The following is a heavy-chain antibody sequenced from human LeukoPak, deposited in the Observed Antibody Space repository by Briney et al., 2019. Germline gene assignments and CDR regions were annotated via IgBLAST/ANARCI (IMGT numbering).Heavy chain of an antibody. CDR1: GFTFGSYA. Sequence: GGSLRLSXAASGFTFGSYAMSWVRQAPGKGLEWVSSISTSSNYIYYADSVKGRFTISRDNAKNSLYLQMNSLRVEDTDVYYCARDVGASAPDAFDIWGQGTMVTVSS. V-gene: IGHV3-21*01. D-gene: IGHD1-26*01. J-gene: IGHJ3*02. CDR3: ARDVGASAPDAFDI. CDR2: ISTSSNYI.